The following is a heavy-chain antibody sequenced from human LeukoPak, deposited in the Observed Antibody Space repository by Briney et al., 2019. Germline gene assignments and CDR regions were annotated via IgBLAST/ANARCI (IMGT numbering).Heavy chain of an antibody. Sequence: GVPLRLSCAASGFTFSTYGMHWVRQAPGKGLEWVAFMRYDGTNKYYADSVKGRFTISRDNSKTTLYLQMNSLGAEDTAVYYCAKESGDHFEAFDIWGQGTMVTVSS. CDR3: AKESGDHFEAFDI. D-gene: IGHD1-26*01. J-gene: IGHJ3*02. V-gene: IGHV3-30*02. CDR2: MRYDGTNK. CDR1: GFTFSTYG.